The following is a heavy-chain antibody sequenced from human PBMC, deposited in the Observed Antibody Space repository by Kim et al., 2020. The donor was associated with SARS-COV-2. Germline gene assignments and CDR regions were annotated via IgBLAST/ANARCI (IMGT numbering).Heavy chain of an antibody. CDR2: ISSAGTAT. CDR1: GFTFGDYY. CDR3: ARFLSWAPHHAVGH. Sequence: GGSLRLSCVASGFTFGDYYMTWIRQAPGKGLEWVSYISSAGTATFYADSVRGRFTISRDNVKNSLFLHMSGLRADDTAVYFCARFLSWAPHHAVGHWGQGTLVTVSS. V-gene: IGHV3-11*01. J-gene: IGHJ4*02. D-gene: IGHD6-13*01.